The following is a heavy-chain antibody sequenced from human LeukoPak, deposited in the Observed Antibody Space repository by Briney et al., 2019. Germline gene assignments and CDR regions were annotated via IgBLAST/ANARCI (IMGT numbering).Heavy chain of an antibody. CDR2: IYYSGST. Sequence: SETLSLTCTVSGGSISSSSYYWGWIRQPPGKGLEWIGSIYYSGSTYYNPSLKSRVTISVDTSKNQFSLKLSSVTAADTAVYYCARALWVGATTDYYMDVWGKGTTVTVSS. V-gene: IGHV4-39*01. J-gene: IGHJ6*03. CDR1: GGSISSSSYY. D-gene: IGHD1-26*01. CDR3: ARALWVGATTDYYMDV.